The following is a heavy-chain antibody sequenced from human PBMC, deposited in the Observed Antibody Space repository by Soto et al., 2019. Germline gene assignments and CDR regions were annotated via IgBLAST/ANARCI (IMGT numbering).Heavy chain of an antibody. CDR2: VSPYNGDT. CDR3: AREVGHMDV. Sequence: SVKVSCKAFGYTFTTYGINWVRQAPGQGLEWMGWVSPYNGDTTYAQKVQGRVTMTTDTSTRTAYLELGSLRSDDTAVYYCAREVGHMDVWGQGTTVTVSS. J-gene: IGHJ6*02. V-gene: IGHV1-18*04. CDR1: GYTFTTYG.